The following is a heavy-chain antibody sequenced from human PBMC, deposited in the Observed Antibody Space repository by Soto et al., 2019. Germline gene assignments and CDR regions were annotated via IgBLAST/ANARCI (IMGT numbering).Heavy chain of an antibody. V-gene: IGHV4-39*01. D-gene: IGHD2-15*01. CDR1: GGSIYRSGYY. CDR3: GKVLVGATGHTDSDS. Sequence: SETLSLTCTVSGGSIYRSGYYWGWIRQPPGGGLEWIGNIDYNGVTYSNPSLKSRVTISRDTSKNQFSLKLTSVTAADTALYYCGKVLVGATGHTDSDSWGPGTLVTVSS. CDR2: IDYNGVT. J-gene: IGHJ4*02.